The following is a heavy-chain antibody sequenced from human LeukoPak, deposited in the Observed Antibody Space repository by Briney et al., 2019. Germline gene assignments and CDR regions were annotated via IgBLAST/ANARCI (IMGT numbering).Heavy chain of an antibody. Sequence: GGSLRLSCAASGFTFSSYAMSWVRQAPGKGLEWVSAISGSGGSTYYADSVKGRFTISRDNSKNTLYLQMNSLRAEDTAVYYCAKDFLPFRYGELYGNWFDPWGQGTLVTVSS. D-gene: IGHD3-10*01. J-gene: IGHJ5*02. CDR3: AKDFLPFRYGELYGNWFDP. CDR2: ISGSGGST. CDR1: GFTFSSYA. V-gene: IGHV3-23*01.